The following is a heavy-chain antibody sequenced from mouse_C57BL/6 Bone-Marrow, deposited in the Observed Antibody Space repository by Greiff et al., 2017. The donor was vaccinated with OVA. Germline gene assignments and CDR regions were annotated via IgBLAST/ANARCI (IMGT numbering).Heavy chain of an antibody. V-gene: IGHV1-50*01. CDR1: GYTFTSYW. J-gene: IGHJ3*01. CDR2: IDPSDSYT. D-gene: IGHD2-5*01. Sequence: QVQLQQPGAELVKPGASVKLSCKASGYTFTSYWLTWVKQRPGQGLEWIGEIDPSDSYTNYNQKFKGKATLTVDTSSSTAYMQLSSLTSEDSAVYYCARGSNYSFAYWGQGTLVTVSA. CDR3: ARGSNYSFAY.